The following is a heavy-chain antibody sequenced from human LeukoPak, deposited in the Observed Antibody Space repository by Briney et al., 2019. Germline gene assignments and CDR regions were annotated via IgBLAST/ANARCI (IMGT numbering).Heavy chain of an antibody. D-gene: IGHD2-15*01. Sequence: SETLSLTCAVYGGSFSDYYWGWIRQPPGKGLEWIGEINHSGSTNYNPSLKSRVTISVDTSKNQFSLGLSSVTAADTAVYYCARGPLRGCSGGSCYPHYMDVWGKGTTVTVSS. CDR3: ARGPLRGCSGGSCYPHYMDV. J-gene: IGHJ6*03. CDR1: GGSFSDYY. V-gene: IGHV4-34*01. CDR2: INHSGST.